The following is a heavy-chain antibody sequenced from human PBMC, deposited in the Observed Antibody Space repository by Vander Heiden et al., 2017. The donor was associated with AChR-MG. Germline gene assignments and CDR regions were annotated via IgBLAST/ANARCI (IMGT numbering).Heavy chain of an antibody. CDR1: AFPSSSYG. D-gene: IGHD3-3*01. CDR3: AKDLGICGVVMDGMDV. V-gene: IGHV3-30*02. J-gene: IGHJ6*02. CDR2: IRYDGSNK. Sequence: QVQLVESGGGVVQPGGSLSPSCASSAFPSSSYGMHWVRQAPGKGLEWVAFIRYDGSNKYYADSVKGRFTISRDNSKNTRYLKMNSMRAEETAVYYCAKDLGICGVVMDGMDVWGQGPTVTVSS.